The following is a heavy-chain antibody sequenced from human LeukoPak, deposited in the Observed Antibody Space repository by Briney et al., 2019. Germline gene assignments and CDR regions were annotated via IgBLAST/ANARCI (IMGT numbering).Heavy chain of an antibody. CDR2: ISSSSSTI. CDR1: GFTFSSYS. Sequence: PGGSLRLSCAASGFTFSSYSMNWVRQAPGKGLEWVSYISSSSSTIYYADSVKGRFTISRDNAKNSLYLQMNSLRAEDTAGYYCARNASTARNFENSGWYDREAYGNYFDYWGQGILVTVSS. V-gene: IGHV3-48*01. D-gene: IGHD6-19*01. CDR3: ARNASTARNFENSGWYDREAYGNYFDY. J-gene: IGHJ4*02.